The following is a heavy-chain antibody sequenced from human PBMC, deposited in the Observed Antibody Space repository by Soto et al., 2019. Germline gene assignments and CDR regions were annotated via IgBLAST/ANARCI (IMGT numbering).Heavy chain of an antibody. J-gene: IGHJ4*02. Sequence: EVQLVESGGGLVQPGGSLRLSCAASGFTFSSYSMNWVRQAPGKGLEWVSSISSSSSYIYYADSVKGRFTISRDNAKSSLYLQMNSLRAEDTAVYYCARGVLGYCSRGSCYRNSTLFDYWGQGTLVTVSS. CDR1: GFTFSSYS. CDR2: ISSSSSYI. D-gene: IGHD2-15*01. CDR3: ARGVLGYCSRGSCYRNSTLFDY. V-gene: IGHV3-21*01.